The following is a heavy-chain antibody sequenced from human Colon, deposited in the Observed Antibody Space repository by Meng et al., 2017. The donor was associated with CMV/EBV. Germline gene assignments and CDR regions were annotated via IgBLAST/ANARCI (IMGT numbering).Heavy chain of an antibody. CDR3: ARDRKEGSDY. J-gene: IGHJ4*02. CDR1: GFTFSSFA. Sequence: GESLKISCAASGFTFSSFAMTWVRQAPGKGLEWVSTIDSSDRTYYADSVKGRFTISRDNSKNTLHLQMNSLRAEDTAVYYCARDRKEGSDYWGQGTLVTVSS. V-gene: IGHV3-23*01. CDR2: IDSSDRT.